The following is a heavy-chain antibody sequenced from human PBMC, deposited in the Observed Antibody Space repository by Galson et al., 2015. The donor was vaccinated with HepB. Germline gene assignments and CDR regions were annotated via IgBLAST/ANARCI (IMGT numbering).Heavy chain of an antibody. V-gene: IGHV3-30-3*01. CDR1: RFTFSRYT. J-gene: IGHJ5*01. CDR3: VRAAFCSSGACFSSFDS. Sequence: SLRLSCAASRFTFSRYTMHWVRQAPGKGLQWLAFISFDGSKTFYADSVKGRYTISRDNSKNTLYLQMHSLTSEDTAIYYCVRAAFCSSGACFSSFDSWGQGTQVIVSS. CDR2: ISFDGSKT. D-gene: IGHD2-15*01.